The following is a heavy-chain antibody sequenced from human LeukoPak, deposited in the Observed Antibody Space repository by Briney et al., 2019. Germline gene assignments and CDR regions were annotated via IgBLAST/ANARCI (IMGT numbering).Heavy chain of an antibody. Sequence: GGSLRLSCATSGFTFNDYAMYWVRQAPGKGLEWVSGISWNSRSIAYADSVKGRFTISRDNAKNSLYLQMNSLRAEDTAVYYCARDLMVRGVTPFDYWGQGTLVTVSS. V-gene: IGHV3-9*01. J-gene: IGHJ4*02. CDR3: ARDLMVRGVTPFDY. CDR2: ISWNSRSI. CDR1: GFTFNDYA. D-gene: IGHD3-10*01.